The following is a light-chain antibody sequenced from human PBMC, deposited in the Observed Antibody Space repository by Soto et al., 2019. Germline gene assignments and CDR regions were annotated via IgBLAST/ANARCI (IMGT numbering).Light chain of an antibody. V-gene: IGLV2-14*03. CDR2: DVT. J-gene: IGLJ2*01. CDR1: SSDVGGYNF. CDR3: NSFTITIGVV. Sequence: QSALTQPASVSGSPGQSITISCTGTSSDVGGYNFVSWYQQHPGKATKLMIYDVTNRPSGVSHRFSGSRSGNTASLTISGLQAEDEADYYCNSFTITIGVVFGGGTKLTVL.